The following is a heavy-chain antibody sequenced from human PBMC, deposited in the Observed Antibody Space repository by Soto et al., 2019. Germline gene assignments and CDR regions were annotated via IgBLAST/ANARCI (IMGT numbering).Heavy chain of an antibody. CDR2: IYYSGST. CDR1: GGSISSYY. V-gene: IGHV4-59*01. Sequence: SETLSLTCTVSGGSISSYYWSWIRQPPGKGLEWIGYIYYSGSTNYNPSLKSRVTISVDTSKNQFSLKLSSVTAADTAVYYCARDVDTAMADDAFDIWGQGTMVTVSS. J-gene: IGHJ3*02. CDR3: ARDVDTAMADDAFDI. D-gene: IGHD5-18*01.